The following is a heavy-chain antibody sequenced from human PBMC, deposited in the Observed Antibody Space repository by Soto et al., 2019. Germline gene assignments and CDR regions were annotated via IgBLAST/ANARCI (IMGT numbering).Heavy chain of an antibody. V-gene: IGHV3-15*07. CDR2: IKSQTDGGTT. J-gene: IGHJ4*02. D-gene: IGHD6-13*01. CDR1: GFTFIDAG. CDR3: APSYGNAWYTY. Sequence: PGGSMRLSSAASGFTFIDAGRNWVRQETGKGLEWVGRIKSQTDGGTTDCAAPVKGRFTISRDDSKNTLYLQMKSLKTEDTALYYCAPSYGNAWYTYWGQGTQVTVSS.